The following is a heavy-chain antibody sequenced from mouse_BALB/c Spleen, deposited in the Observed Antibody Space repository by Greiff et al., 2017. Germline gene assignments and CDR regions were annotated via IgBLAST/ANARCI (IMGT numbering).Heavy chain of an antibody. V-gene: IGHV1-18*01. CDR3: ARHYGYPYYYAMDY. CDR1: GYTFTDYN. CDR2: INPNNGGT. J-gene: IGHJ4*01. D-gene: IGHD1-2*01. Sequence: VQLQQSGPELVKPGASVKIPCKASGYTFTDYNMDWVKQSHGKSLEWIGDINPNNGGTIYNQKFKGKATLTVDKSSSTAYMELRSLTSEDTAVYYCARHYGYPYYYAMDYWGQGTSVTVSS.